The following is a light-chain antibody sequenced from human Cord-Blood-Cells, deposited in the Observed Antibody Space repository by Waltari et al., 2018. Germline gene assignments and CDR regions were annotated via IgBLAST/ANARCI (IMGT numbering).Light chain of an antibody. CDR2: KDS. CDR3: QAWDSSTASVV. J-gene: IGLJ2*01. CDR1: KYGDKY. Sequence: SYELTQPPSVSVSPGQTASITCSGDKYGDKYACWYQQKPGQSPLLIIYKDSKRPSGTPERFSGSNSGNTATLTISGTQAMDEADYYCQAWDSSTASVVFGGGTKLTVL. V-gene: IGLV3-1*01.